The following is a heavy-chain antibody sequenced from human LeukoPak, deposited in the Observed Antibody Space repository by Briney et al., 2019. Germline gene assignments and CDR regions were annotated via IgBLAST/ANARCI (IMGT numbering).Heavy chain of an antibody. CDR3: AKGIDSSGWSYFDY. V-gene: IGHV3-23*01. CDR1: GFTFSNSA. J-gene: IGHJ4*01. CDR2: LSGSGITT. D-gene: IGHD6-19*01. Sequence: GGSLRLSCAASGFTFSNSAMSWVRQAPGKGLEWVSTLSGSGITTYYADSVKGRFTISRDNSKNTLYPQMNSLRAEDTAVDYCAKGIDSSGWSYFDYWGHGTLVTVSS.